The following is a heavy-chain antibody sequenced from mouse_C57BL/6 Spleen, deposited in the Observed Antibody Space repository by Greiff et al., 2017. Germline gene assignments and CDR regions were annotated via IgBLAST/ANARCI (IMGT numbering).Heavy chain of an antibody. J-gene: IGHJ2*01. D-gene: IGHD1-1*01. Sequence: VQLQQSGAELVRPGASVTLSCKASGYTFTDYEMHWVKQTPVHGLEWIGAIDPETGGTAYNQKFKGKAILTADKSSSTAYMELRSLTSEDSAVYYCTRNYGSSYERYFDYWGQGTTLTVSS. CDR1: GYTFTDYE. CDR3: TRNYGSSYERYFDY. V-gene: IGHV1-15*01. CDR2: IDPETGGT.